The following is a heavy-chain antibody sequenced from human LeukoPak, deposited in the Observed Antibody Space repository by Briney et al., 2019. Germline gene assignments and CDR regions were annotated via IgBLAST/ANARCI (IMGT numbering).Heavy chain of an antibody. CDR1: GYTFTSYG. CDR2: ISAYNGNT. V-gene: IGHV1-18*01. CDR3: ARGAGYDFWSGYVQHYFDY. J-gene: IGHJ4*02. Sequence: AASVKISCKASGYTFTSYGISWVRQAPGQGLEWMGWISAYNGNTNYAQKLQGRVTMTTDTSTSTAYMELRSLRSDDTAVYYCARGAGYDFWSGYVQHYFDYWGQGTLVTVSS. D-gene: IGHD3-3*01.